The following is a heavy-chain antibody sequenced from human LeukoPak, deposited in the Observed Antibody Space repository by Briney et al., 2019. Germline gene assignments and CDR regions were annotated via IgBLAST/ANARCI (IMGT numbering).Heavy chain of an antibody. V-gene: IGHV3-53*05. CDR2: IYSGGST. D-gene: IGHD6-13*01. CDR3: AKEYTSRWSYWHFDL. J-gene: IGHJ2*01. Sequence: PGGSLRLSCAASGFTVSSNYMSWVRQAPGKGLEWVSVIYSGGSTYYADSVKGRFTISRDNSKNTLYLQMDSLRAEDTALYYCAKEYTSRWSYWHFDLWGRGTLVTVSS. CDR1: GFTVSSNY.